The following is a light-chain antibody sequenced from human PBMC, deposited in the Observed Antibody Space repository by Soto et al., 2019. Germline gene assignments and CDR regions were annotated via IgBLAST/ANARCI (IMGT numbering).Light chain of an antibody. CDR1: QSILSNSKDKNC. CDR3: QQYYSMPFT. V-gene: IGKV4-1*01. CDR2: WAS. J-gene: IGKJ4*01. Sequence: DIVMTQSPDSLAVSLGERATINCKSSQSILSNSKDKNCLTWYQQKPGQPPKLLLYWASTRESGVPDRFSGSRSGKDFTFTISSLPAEDGAIYYCQQYYSMPFTFGGGTRVEIK.